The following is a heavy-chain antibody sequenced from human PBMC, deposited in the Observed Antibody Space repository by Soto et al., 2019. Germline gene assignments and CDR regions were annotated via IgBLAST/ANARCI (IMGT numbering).Heavy chain of an antibody. CDR3: ARSSPRVVSPWDY. V-gene: IGHV4-59*01. CDR1: GGSIISYY. Sequence: QVQLQESGPGLVKPSETLSLTCIVSGGSIISYYWSWIRQPPGKGLEWIGHIYYSGSTNYNPSLKSRVPISVGTSTNHSSLKLSSVTAADTAVYYCARSSPRVVSPWDYWGQGTLVTVSS. J-gene: IGHJ4*02. D-gene: IGHD3-3*01. CDR2: IYYSGST.